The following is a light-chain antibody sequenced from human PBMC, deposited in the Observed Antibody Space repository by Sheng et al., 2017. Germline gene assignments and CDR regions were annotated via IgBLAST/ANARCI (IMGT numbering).Light chain of an antibody. CDR1: TSDVGGYNY. Sequence: QSALTQPASVSGSPGQSITISCTGTTSDVGGYNYVSWYQHHPGKAPKLIVFDVSYRPSGVSNRFSGSKSGNTASLTISGLQSEDEADYYCQSYDTGLSGSVFGGGTKLTVL. V-gene: IGLV2-14*03. CDR2: DVS. CDR3: QSYDTGLSGSV. J-gene: IGLJ3*02.